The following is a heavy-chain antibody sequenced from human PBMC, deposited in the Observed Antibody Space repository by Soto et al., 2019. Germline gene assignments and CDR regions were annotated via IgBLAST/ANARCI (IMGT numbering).Heavy chain of an antibody. J-gene: IGHJ4*02. CDR3: VTPWGRITMESG. D-gene: IGHD3-3*01. V-gene: IGHV4-4*02. CDR2: IYHSGST. CDR1: GGSISGSNW. Sequence: QVQLQESGPGLVKPSGTLSLICTVSGGSISGSNWWSWVRQPPGKGLEWIGEIYHSGSTNYNPSLKSRVTMSVDKSKNQFSLKLNSVTAADTAVYYCVTPWGRITMESGWGQGTLVTVSS.